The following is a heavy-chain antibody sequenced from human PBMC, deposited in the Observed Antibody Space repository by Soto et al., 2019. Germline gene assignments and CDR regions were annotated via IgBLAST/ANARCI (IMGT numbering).Heavy chain of an antibody. V-gene: IGHV1-2*02. D-gene: IGHD2-2*01. CDR1: GYTFTGYY. J-gene: IGHJ6*02. Sequence: GASVKVSCKASGYTFTGYYMHWVRQAPGQGLEWMGWINPNSGGTNYAQKFQGGVTMTRDTSISTAYMELSRLRSDDTAVYYCARDLAYCSSTSCYGPDAHYYGMDVWGQGTTVTVSS. CDR2: INPNSGGT. CDR3: ARDLAYCSSTSCYGPDAHYYGMDV.